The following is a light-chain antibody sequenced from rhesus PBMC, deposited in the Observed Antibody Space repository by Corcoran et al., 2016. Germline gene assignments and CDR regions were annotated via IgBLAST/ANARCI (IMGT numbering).Light chain of an antibody. V-gene: IGKV1-25*01. J-gene: IGKJ2*01. Sequence: DIQMTQSPSSLSASVGDRVTITCQASQGISNNSAWYQQKPGKVPKLLSYKASTLQSGVPSRFSGSGSGTDFTLTISSLQPEDFATYYCQHGYGTPFSFGQGTKVEIK. CDR1: QGISNN. CDR3: QHGYGTPFS. CDR2: KAS.